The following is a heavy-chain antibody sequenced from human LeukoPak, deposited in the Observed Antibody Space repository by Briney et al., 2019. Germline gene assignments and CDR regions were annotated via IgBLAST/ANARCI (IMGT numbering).Heavy chain of an antibody. CDR2: IYPGDSDT. Sequence: PGESLQISCKGSGYSFTSYWIGWLRQMPGKGLEWMGIIYPGDSDTRYSPSFQGQVTISADKSISTAYLQWSSLKASDTAMYYCARGYCSSTSCLDAFDIWGQGTMVTVSS. CDR1: GYSFTSYW. CDR3: ARGYCSSTSCLDAFDI. D-gene: IGHD2-2*01. V-gene: IGHV5-51*01. J-gene: IGHJ3*02.